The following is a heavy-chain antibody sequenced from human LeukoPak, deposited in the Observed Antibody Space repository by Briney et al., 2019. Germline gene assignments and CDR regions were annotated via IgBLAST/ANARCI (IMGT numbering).Heavy chain of an antibody. CDR2: ISVSGNT. V-gene: IGHV3-23*01. CDR3: ATYRQVLLPFES. D-gene: IGHD2-8*02. CDR1: GFTLSSYA. J-gene: IGHJ4*02. Sequence: GGSLRLSCAASGFTLSSYAMSWVRQGPGKGLEWVSAISVSGNTYHADSVKGRFTISRDSSKNTLYLQMNSLRAEDAAVYYCATYRQVLLPFESWGQGTLVTVSS.